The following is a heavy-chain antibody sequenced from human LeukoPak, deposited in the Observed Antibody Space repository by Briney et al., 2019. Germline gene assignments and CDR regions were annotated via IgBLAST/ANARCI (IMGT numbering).Heavy chain of an antibody. Sequence: GASVKVSCKASGYTFTGYYMHWVRQAPGQGLEWMGWINPNSGGTNYAQKFQGRVTMTRDTSISTAYMELSGLRSDDTAVYYCARVHYDFWGGQPDYWGQGTLVTVSS. D-gene: IGHD3-3*01. CDR2: INPNSGGT. V-gene: IGHV1-2*02. CDR1: GYTFTGYY. CDR3: ARVHYDFWGGQPDY. J-gene: IGHJ4*02.